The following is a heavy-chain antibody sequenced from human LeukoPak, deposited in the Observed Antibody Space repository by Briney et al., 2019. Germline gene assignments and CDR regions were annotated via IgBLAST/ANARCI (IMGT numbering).Heavy chain of an antibody. J-gene: IGHJ4*02. CDR2: IKEDGSEK. CDR1: GFTFDDYA. D-gene: IGHD3-9*01. CDR3: ATHGYSELRYFDWSTNE. V-gene: IGHV3-7*01. Sequence: GRSLRLSCAASGFTFDDYAMHWVRQAPGKGLEWVANIKEDGSEKYYVDSVKGRFTISRDNAKKSLYLQMDGLRAEDTAVYYCATHGYSELRYFDWSTNEWGQGTLVTVSS.